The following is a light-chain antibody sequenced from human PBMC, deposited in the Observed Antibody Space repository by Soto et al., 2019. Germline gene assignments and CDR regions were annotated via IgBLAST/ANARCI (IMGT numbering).Light chain of an antibody. Sequence: DIQMTQSPSTLSGSVGDRVTITCRASQTISSWLAWYQQKPGKAPKLLIYKASTLKSGVPSRFSGSGSGTEFTLTISSLQPDDFATYSCQHCNSYSEAFGQGTKVELK. CDR1: QTISSW. CDR2: KAS. CDR3: QHCNSYSEA. V-gene: IGKV1-5*03. J-gene: IGKJ1*01.